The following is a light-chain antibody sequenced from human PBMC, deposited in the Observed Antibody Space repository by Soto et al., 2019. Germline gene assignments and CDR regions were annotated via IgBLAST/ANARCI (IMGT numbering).Light chain of an antibody. Sequence: EIVLTQSPGPLSLSPGEGATLSCKASQSLTTNLAWYQQKPGQAPRLLIHDASTRATGIPARFSGSGSGTEFTLTISSLQSEDVAVYYCQQYDDWPLTFGQGTRLEIK. CDR2: DAS. V-gene: IGKV3-15*01. J-gene: IGKJ5*01. CDR1: QSLTTN. CDR3: QQYDDWPLT.